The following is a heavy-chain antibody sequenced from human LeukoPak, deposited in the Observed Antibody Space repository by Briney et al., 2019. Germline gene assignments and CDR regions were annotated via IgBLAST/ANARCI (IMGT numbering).Heavy chain of an antibody. CDR3: AKDYYYDSSGYYSRLFDY. V-gene: IGHV3-21*01. CDR1: GFTFSSYS. J-gene: IGHJ4*02. D-gene: IGHD3-22*01. Sequence: PGGSLRLSCAASGFTFSSYSMNWVRQAPGKGLEWVSSISSSSSYIYYADSVKGRFTISRDNAKNSLYLQMNRLRAEDTAVYYCAKDYYYDSSGYYSRLFDYWGQGTLVTVSS. CDR2: ISSSSSYI.